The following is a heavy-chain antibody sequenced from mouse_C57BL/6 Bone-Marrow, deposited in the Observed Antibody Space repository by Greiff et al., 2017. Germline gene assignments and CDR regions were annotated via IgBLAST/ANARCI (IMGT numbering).Heavy chain of an antibody. Sequence: QVHVKQPGAELVKPGASVKLSCKASGYTFTSYWMQWVKQRPGQGLEWIGEIDPSDSYTNDNQKFKGKATLTVDTSSSTAYMQLSSLTSEDSAVYYCAREWFYYGNYDAMDYWGQGTSVTVSS. CDR1: GYTFTSYW. D-gene: IGHD2-1*01. CDR3: AREWFYYGNYDAMDY. J-gene: IGHJ4*01. CDR2: IDPSDSYT. V-gene: IGHV1-50*01.